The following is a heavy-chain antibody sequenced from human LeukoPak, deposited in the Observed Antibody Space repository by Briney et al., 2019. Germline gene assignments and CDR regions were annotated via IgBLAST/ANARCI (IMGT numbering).Heavy chain of an antibody. CDR1: GFGFSTYG. CDR3: AKDRPLYGSGSYDHIDY. V-gene: IGHV3-30*02. J-gene: IGHJ4*02. CDR2: IRYDGSNK. Sequence: GGSLRLSCAASGFGFSTYGMHWVRQAPGKGLEWVTFIRYDGSNKYYADSVKGRFTISRDNPKNTLYLEMNSLRADDTAVYYCAKDRPLYGSGSYDHIDYWGQGTLVTVSS. D-gene: IGHD3-10*01.